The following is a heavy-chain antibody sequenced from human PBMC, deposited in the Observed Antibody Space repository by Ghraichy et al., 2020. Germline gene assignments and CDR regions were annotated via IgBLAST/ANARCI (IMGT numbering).Heavy chain of an antibody. CDR1: GGSFSGYY. CDR3: ARGRSYYDSSGYSDY. D-gene: IGHD3-22*01. V-gene: IGHV4-34*01. CDR2: INHSGST. Sequence: SETLSLTCAVYGGSFSGYYWSWIRQPPGKGLEWIGEINHSGSTNYNPSLKSRVTISVDTSKNQFSLKLSSVTAADTAVYYCARGRSYYDSSGYSDYWGQGTLVTVSS. J-gene: IGHJ4*02.